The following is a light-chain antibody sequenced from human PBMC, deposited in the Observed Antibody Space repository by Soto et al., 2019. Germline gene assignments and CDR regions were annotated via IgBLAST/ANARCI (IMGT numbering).Light chain of an antibody. Sequence: DLQMTQSPSSLSASVGDRVTITCRASQSISSYLNWYQQKPGKAPKLLIYAASSSQSGVPSRFSGSGSGTDFTLTISSLQPEDFATYYCQQSYSTPPIFTFGPGTKVDIK. CDR3: QQSYSTPPIFT. CDR2: AAS. CDR1: QSISSY. J-gene: IGKJ3*01. V-gene: IGKV1-39*01.